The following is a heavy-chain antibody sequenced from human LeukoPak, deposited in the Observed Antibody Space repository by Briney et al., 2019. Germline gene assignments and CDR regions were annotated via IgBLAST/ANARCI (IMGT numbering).Heavy chain of an antibody. Sequence: GASVKVSCKASGYTFTSYGISWVRQAPGQGLEWMGWISAYNGNTNYAQKLQGRVTMTTDTSTSTAYMELRSLRSEDTAVYYCARSTVTTTSTGYFDLWGRGTLVTVSS. V-gene: IGHV1-18*01. CDR2: ISAYNGNT. CDR1: GYTFTSYG. J-gene: IGHJ2*01. CDR3: ARSTVTTTSTGYFDL. D-gene: IGHD4-17*01.